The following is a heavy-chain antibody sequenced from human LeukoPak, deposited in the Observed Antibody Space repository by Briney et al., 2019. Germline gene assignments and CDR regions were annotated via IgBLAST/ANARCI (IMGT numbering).Heavy chain of an antibody. V-gene: IGHV3-21*01. CDR1: GFTFSSYS. J-gene: IGHJ4*02. Sequence: GGSLRLSCAASGFTFSSYSMDWVRQAPGKGLEWVSSISSSSSYIYYADSVKGRFTISRDNAKNSLYLQMNSLRAEDTAVYYCARDGDSGWYFDYWGQGTLVTVSS. CDR2: ISSSSSYI. CDR3: ARDGDSGWYFDY. D-gene: IGHD6-19*01.